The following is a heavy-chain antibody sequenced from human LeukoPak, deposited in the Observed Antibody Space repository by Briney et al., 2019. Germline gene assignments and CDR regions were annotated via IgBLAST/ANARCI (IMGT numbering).Heavy chain of an antibody. D-gene: IGHD6-13*01. CDR3: ARLTISIAAAPGD. CDR2: INPNSGGT. CDR1: GYTFTGYY. J-gene: IGHJ4*02. V-gene: IGHV1-2*02. Sequence: ASVKVSCKASGYTFTGYYMHWVRQAPGQGLEWMGWINPNSGGTNYAQKFQGRVTMTRDTSISTAYMELSRLRSDDTAVYYCARLTISIAAAPGDWGQGTLVTVSS.